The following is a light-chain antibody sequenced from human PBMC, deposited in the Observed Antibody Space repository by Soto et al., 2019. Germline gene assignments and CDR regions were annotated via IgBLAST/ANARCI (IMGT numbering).Light chain of an antibody. Sequence: EIVLTQAPGIVSLSPGERATLYGRASQSVRSSYLALYQQKCGQAPRLLIYGTYIRAAGIPDSFSGSRSGTDFTLTIRRLKPEDFARYYCQQYGNSITFGGRTKVE. CDR3: QQYGNSIT. CDR2: GTY. V-gene: IGKV3-20*01. J-gene: IGKJ4*01. CDR1: QSVRSSY.